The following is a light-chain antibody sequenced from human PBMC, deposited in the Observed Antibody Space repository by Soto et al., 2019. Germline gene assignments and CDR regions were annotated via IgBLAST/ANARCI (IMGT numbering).Light chain of an antibody. J-gene: IGLJ1*01. V-gene: IGLV2-11*01. Sequence: QSVLTQPHSVSGSPGQSVAISYSGTRSDVGGYNYVSWYQQHPGKAPKLIIFDVNKRPSGVPDRFSGSKSGSTASLTISGLQAEDEADYYCCSYGGSFYVVGTGTKVTVL. CDR2: DVN. CDR1: RSDVGGYNY. CDR3: CSYGGSFYV.